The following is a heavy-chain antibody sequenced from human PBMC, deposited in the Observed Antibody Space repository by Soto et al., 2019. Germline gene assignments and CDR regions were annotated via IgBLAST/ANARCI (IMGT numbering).Heavy chain of an antibody. V-gene: IGHV1-69*02. CDR1: GDTFTFYS. CDR3: ASSYGSGYRAFDY. D-gene: IGHD3-10*01. Sequence: QVQLVQSGAEVKKPGSSVRVSCKASGDTFTFYSINWVRQAPGLGLEWMGRLNPIRSMSNYEQRFHGRVTMTADKSTSTAYMALSSLRSEDTAMYYCASSYGSGYRAFDYWGQGALVTVSS. J-gene: IGHJ4*02. CDR2: LNPIRSMS.